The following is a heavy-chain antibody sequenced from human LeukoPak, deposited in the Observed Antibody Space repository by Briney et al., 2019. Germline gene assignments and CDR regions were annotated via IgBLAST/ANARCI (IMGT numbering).Heavy chain of an antibody. CDR3: ARLLGYCSSTSCYGDDY. J-gene: IGHJ4*02. CDR2: IIPIFGTA. CDR1: GGTFSSYA. Sequence: SVKVSCKASGGTFSSYAISWVRQAPGQGLEWMGGIIPIFGTANYAQKFQGRVTITADESTSTAYMELSSLRSEDTAVYYCARLLGYCSSTSCYGDDYWGQGTLVTVSS. D-gene: IGHD2-2*01. V-gene: IGHV1-69*13.